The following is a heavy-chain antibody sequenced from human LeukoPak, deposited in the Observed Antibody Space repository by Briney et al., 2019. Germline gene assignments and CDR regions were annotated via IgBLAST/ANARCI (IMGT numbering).Heavy chain of an antibody. J-gene: IGHJ5*02. CDR3: ATNSWTGTTLDWFDP. Sequence: ASVKVSCKVSGYTLTELSMHWVRQAPGKGLEWMGGFDPEDGETIYAQKFQGRVTMTEDTSTDTAYMELSSLRSEDTAVYYCATNSWTGTTLDWFDPWGQGTLVTVSS. D-gene: IGHD1-7*01. CDR2: FDPEDGET. CDR1: GYTLTELS. V-gene: IGHV1-24*01.